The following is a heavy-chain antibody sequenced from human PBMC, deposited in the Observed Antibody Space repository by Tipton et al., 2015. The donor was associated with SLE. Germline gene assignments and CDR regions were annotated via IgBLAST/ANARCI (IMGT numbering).Heavy chain of an antibody. CDR2: IYYSGST. Sequence: TLSLTCTVSGSSISSGGYYWSWIRQHPGKGLEWIGYIYYSGSTYYNPSLKSRVTISVDTSKNQFSLKLSSVTAADTAVYYCARKRKGDAGSSSSGWYFDLWGRGTLVTVSS. CDR1: GSSISSGGYY. V-gene: IGHV4-31*03. D-gene: IGHD6-6*01. CDR3: ARKRKGDAGSSSSGWYFDL. J-gene: IGHJ2*01.